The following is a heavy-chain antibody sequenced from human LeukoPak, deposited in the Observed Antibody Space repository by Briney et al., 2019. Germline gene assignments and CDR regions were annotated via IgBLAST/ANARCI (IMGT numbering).Heavy chain of an antibody. D-gene: IGHD5-18*01. CDR3: ARHIRGYSYGPFDY. CDR2: IYYSGST. Sequence: SETLSLTCTVSGGSISSYYWSWIRQPPGKGLEWIGYIYYSGSTNYNPSLKSRVTISVDTSKNQFSLKLTSVTAADTAVYYCARHIRGYSYGPFDYWGQGSLVTVSS. V-gene: IGHV4-59*08. CDR1: GGSISSYY. J-gene: IGHJ4*02.